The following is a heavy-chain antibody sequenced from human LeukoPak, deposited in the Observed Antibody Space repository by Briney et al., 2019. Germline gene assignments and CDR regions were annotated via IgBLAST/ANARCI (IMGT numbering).Heavy chain of an antibody. V-gene: IGHV3-23*01. CDR1: GFTFNNYA. CDR2: ISASGGGT. Sequence: GGSLRLSCVASGFTFNNYAMNWVSQAPGKGLEWVAAISASGGGTYYADSVRGRFTFSRDNSKNTLYLQMNTLRVEDTALYFCAKSYRAGWYPSHFDHWGQGALVTVSS. D-gene: IGHD6-19*01. J-gene: IGHJ4*02. CDR3: AKSYRAGWYPSHFDH.